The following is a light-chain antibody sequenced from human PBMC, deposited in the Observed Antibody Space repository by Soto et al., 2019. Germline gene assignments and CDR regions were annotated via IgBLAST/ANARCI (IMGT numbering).Light chain of an antibody. Sequence: QSVLTQPPSASGTPGQRVTISCSGSSSNIGSNYVYWYQQLPGTAPKLLIYRNNQRPSGVPDRFSGSKSGTSASLAISGLRSEDEADYDWAAWDDSLSGWVFGGGTKLTVL. CDR3: AAWDDSLSGWV. CDR1: SSNIGSNY. J-gene: IGLJ3*02. V-gene: IGLV1-47*01. CDR2: RNN.